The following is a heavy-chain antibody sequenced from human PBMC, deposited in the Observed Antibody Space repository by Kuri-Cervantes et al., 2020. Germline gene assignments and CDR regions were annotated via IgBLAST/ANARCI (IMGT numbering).Heavy chain of an antibody. CDR3: AKDRSFKGVTVTSLFDY. J-gene: IGHJ4*02. CDR1: GFTFSNYW. V-gene: IGHV3-7*03. D-gene: IGHD4-17*01. Sequence: GESLKISCVISGFTFSNYWMSWVRQAPGQGLEWVALIWPDGSATYYLDSVEGRFTVSRDNAKNSLYLQMNSLRAEDTALYYCAKDRSFKGVTVTSLFDYWGQGTLVTVSS. CDR2: IWPDGSAT.